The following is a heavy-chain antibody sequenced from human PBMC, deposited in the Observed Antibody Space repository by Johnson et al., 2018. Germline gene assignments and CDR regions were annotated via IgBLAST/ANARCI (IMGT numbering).Heavy chain of an antibody. V-gene: IGHV3-48*02. Sequence: VQLVESGGGLVQPGGSLRLSCVASGLTFSSNVMNWVRQAPGKGLEWVSYIRSSSRTIYYADSVKGRFTISRDNAKNSLFLQMNNLRDEDTAVYYCARDLFIVGERYAMDVWGQGTTVTVSS. D-gene: IGHD2-15*01. J-gene: IGHJ6*02. CDR1: GLTFSSNV. CDR2: IRSSSRTI. CDR3: ARDLFIVGERYAMDV.